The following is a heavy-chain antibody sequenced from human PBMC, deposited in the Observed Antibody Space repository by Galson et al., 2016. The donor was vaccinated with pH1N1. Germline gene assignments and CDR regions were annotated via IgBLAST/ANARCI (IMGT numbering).Heavy chain of an antibody. D-gene: IGHD3-10*01. V-gene: IGHV1-69*11. CDR1: GGIFTFSSNA. J-gene: IGHJ4*02. Sequence: SVKVSCKASGGIFTFSSNAISWVRQAPGQGLEWMGRLIPMLPTPKFAQKFQGRVTITADESTYTAYLELSSLTFEDTAVYYCAREPYLFGSGSDSWGQGTLVTVSS. CDR3: AREPYLFGSGSDS. CDR2: LIPMLPTP.